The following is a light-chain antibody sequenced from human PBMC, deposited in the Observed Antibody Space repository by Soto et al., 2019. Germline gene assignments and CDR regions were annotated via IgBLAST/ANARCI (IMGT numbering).Light chain of an antibody. Sequence: DVQMTQSPSSLSPSVGDRVTITCRASQSFNTWLAWYQQKPGKAPKLLIYKTSILESGVPSRFSGSGSGTEFTLTNSNLQPEDSATYYCQQYNSYPYTFGQGTKLEIK. CDR3: QQYNSYPYT. J-gene: IGKJ2*01. CDR2: KTS. CDR1: QSFNTW. V-gene: IGKV1-5*03.